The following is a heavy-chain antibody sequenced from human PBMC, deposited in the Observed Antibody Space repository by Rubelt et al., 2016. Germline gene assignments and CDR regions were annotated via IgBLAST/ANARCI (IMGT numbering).Heavy chain of an antibody. J-gene: IGHJ3*02. Sequence: LVESGGGVVQPGRSLRLSCAASGFTFSSYGMHWVRQAPGKGLEWVAVISYDGSNKYYADSVKGRFTISRDNSKNTLYLQMNSLRAEDTAVYYCQVWVAAAGTRVDDAFDIWGQGTMVTVSS. D-gene: IGHD6-13*01. CDR1: GFTFSSYG. V-gene: IGHV3-30*03. CDR3: QVWVAAAGTRVDDAFDI. CDR2: ISYDGSNK.